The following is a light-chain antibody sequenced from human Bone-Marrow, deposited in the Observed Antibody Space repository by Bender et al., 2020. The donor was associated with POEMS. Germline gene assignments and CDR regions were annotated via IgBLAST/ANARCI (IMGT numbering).Light chain of an antibody. CDR1: STDVGGFNF. Sequence: QSALTQPASVSGSPGQSITISCTGTSTDVGGFNFVSWYQQHPGKVPKLLIYDVSNRPSGVSNRFSGSKSGNTASLTLSGLQAEDEAEYYCCSYAGSSTWVFGGGTKVTVL. V-gene: IGLV2-23*02. CDR2: DVS. J-gene: IGLJ3*02. CDR3: CSYAGSSTWV.